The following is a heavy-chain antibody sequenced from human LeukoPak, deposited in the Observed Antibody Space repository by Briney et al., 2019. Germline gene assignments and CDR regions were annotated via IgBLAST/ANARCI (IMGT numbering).Heavy chain of an antibody. D-gene: IGHD4-4*01. CDR2: IKQDGSEK. CDR1: GFTVSSNY. J-gene: IGHJ4*02. Sequence: PGGSLRLSCAASGFTVSSNYMSWVRQAPGKGLEWVANIKQDGSEKNYVDSVKGRFTISRDNAKNSLYLQMNSLRAEDTAVYYCARYRSTTTGFTVVPFDYWGQGTLVTVSS. V-gene: IGHV3-7*01. CDR3: ARYRSTTTGFTVVPFDY.